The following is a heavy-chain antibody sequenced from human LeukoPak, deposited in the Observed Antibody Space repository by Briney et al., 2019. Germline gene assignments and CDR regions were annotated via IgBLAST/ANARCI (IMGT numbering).Heavy chain of an antibody. CDR3: ARSMRFGELGMDV. V-gene: IGHV4-59*12. CDR2: TSYSGST. CDR1: GGSISSYY. J-gene: IGHJ6*02. D-gene: IGHD3-10*01. Sequence: SETLSLTCTVSGGSISSYYWTWIRQPPGKGLEWIGYTSYSGSTNYNPSLKSRVTISVDTSKNQFSLKLSSVTAADTAVYYCARSMRFGELGMDVWGQGTTVTVSS.